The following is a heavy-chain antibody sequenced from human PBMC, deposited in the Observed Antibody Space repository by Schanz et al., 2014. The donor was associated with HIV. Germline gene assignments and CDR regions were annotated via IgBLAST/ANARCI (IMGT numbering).Heavy chain of an antibody. CDR3: AKPEYDSRGNSQSHFDY. CDR1: GFTFSNYG. D-gene: IGHD3-22*01. CDR2: ISVNGATR. Sequence: EVQLLESGGGLVQPGGSLKLSCAASGFTFSNYGMHWVRQAPGKGLEWLSYISVNGATREYADSVKGRFTISRDNSKNTLYLQMTTLRIDDTAVYYCAKPEYDSRGNSQSHFDYWGQGTLVTVSS. J-gene: IGHJ4*02. V-gene: IGHV3-23*01.